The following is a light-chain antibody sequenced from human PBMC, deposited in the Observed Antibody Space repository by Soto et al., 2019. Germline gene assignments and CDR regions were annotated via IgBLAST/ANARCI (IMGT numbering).Light chain of an antibody. J-gene: IGLJ1*01. V-gene: IGLV1-40*01. CDR3: QSYDISLSGYV. CDR2: ENN. CDR1: SSNIGAGYE. Sequence: QSVLTQPPSVSEAPGQWVTISCTGSSSNIGAGYEAHWYQQVPGTAPKLLIYENNNRPSGVPDRFSGSKSVTSASLAITGLQAEDEAEYYCQSYDISLSGYVFGTGTKVTVL.